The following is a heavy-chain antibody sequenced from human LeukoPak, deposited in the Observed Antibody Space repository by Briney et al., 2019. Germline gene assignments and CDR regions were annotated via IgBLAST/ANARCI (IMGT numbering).Heavy chain of an antibody. J-gene: IGHJ1*01. D-gene: IGHD3-22*01. CDR3: ARAPSEIGGYYPEYFRH. CDR2: ISSDESST. CDR1: GFTFSSHW. Sequence: GGSLRLSCAASGFTFSSHWMHWVRQAPGKGLVWVSRISSDESSTSYADSVKGRFTISRDNAKNTVSLQMNSLRAEDTGVYYCARAPSEIGGYYPEYFRHWGQGTRVTVSS. V-gene: IGHV3-74*01.